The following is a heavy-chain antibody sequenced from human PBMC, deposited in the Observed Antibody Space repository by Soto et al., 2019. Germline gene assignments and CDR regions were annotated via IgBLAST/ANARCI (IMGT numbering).Heavy chain of an antibody. CDR2: IIPILGIA. CDR3: ARSIAAAGTRGYYFDY. J-gene: IGHJ4*02. D-gene: IGHD6-13*01. CDR1: GGTFSSYT. Sequence: QVQLVESGAEVKKPGSSVKVSCKASGGTFSSYTISWVRQAPGQGLEWMGRIIPILGIANYAQKFQGRVTITADKSTSTAYMELSSLRSEDTAVYYCARSIAAAGTRGYYFDYWGQGTLVTVSS. V-gene: IGHV1-69*02.